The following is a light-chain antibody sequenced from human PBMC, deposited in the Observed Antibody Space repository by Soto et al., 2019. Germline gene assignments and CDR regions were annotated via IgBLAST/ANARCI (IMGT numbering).Light chain of an antibody. V-gene: IGKV3-20*01. CDR3: HQYDRLGPT. CDR1: QSVRNSL. Sequence: VFTQCPARLCLYPSSKPNLSCRASQSVRNSLLAWYQQKPGQPPRLLIYDASTRATANPERFSGSGSGTDFTLTIRRLEPEDFAVYYCHQYDRLGPTFGEGGKVDIK. J-gene: IGKJ1*01. CDR2: DAS.